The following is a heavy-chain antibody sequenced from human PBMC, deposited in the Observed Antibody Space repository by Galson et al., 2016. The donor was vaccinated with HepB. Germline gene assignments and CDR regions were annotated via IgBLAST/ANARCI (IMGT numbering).Heavy chain of an antibody. V-gene: IGHV1-3*04. CDR1: GYTFTSYS. Sequence: SVKVSCKASGYTFTSYSVHWVRQAPGQSLEWMGWINTDNGNTKYSQKFQGRVTITRDTSANIAYMELSNLISEDTAVYYCTRNAGGYNFGDWGQGTQVTVSS. J-gene: IGHJ4*02. CDR3: TRNAGGYNFGD. D-gene: IGHD5-24*01. CDR2: INTDNGNT.